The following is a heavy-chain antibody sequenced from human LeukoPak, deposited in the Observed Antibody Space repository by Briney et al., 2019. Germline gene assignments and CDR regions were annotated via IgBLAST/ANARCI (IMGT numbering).Heavy chain of an antibody. CDR2: FDPEDGET. D-gene: IGHD1-26*01. Sequence: ASVKVSCKVSGYTLTELSMHWVRQAPGKGLEWMGGFDPEDGETIYAQKFQGRVTITADKSTSTAYMELSSLRSEDTAVYYCARDNGGSYGKENFDYWGQGTLVTVSS. CDR3: ARDNGGSYGKENFDY. CDR1: GYTLTELS. J-gene: IGHJ4*02. V-gene: IGHV1-24*01.